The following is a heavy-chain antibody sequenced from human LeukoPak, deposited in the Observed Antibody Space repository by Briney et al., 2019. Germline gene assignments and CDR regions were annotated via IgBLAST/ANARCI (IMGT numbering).Heavy chain of an antibody. CDR1: GGSISSGGYS. CDR2: IYHSGST. V-gene: IGHV4-30-2*01. CDR3: ARVSQPDTVTTRFGGIDY. D-gene: IGHD4-17*01. Sequence: SETLSLTCAVSGGSISSGGYSWSWIRQPPGKGLEWIGYIYHSGSTYYNPSLKSRVTISVDTSKNQFSLKLSSVTAADTAVYYCARVSQPDTVTTRFGGIDYWGQGTLVTVSS. J-gene: IGHJ4*02.